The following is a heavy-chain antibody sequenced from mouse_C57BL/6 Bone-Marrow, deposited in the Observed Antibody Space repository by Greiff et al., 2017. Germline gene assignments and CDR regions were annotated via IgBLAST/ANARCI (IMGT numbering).Heavy chain of an antibody. V-gene: IGHV5S21*01. Sequence: EVKLEDSGEGLVKPGGSLKLSCAASGFTFSSYAMSWVRQTPEKRLEWVAYISSGGDYIYYADTVKGRFTISRDNARNTLYLQMSSLKSEDTAMYYCTRGGDYYVMDYWGQGTSVTVSS. CDR3: TRGGDYYVMDY. CDR1: GFTFSSYA. CDR2: ISSGGDYI. J-gene: IGHJ4*01.